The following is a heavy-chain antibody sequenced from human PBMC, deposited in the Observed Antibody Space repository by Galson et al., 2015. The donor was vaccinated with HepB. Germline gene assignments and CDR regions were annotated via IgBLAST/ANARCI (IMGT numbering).Heavy chain of an antibody. D-gene: IGHD3-22*01. CDR2: ISGSGGST. J-gene: IGHJ3*02. CDR1: GFTFGNYV. CDR3: AKDQPTFHYDSSGRDALDI. Sequence: SLRLSCAASGFTFGNYVMSWVRQAPGKGLEWVSGISGSGGSTYYADSVKGRFTISRGNSKNTMYLQMNSLRAEDTAVYYCAKDQPTFHYDSSGRDALDIWGQGTMVTVSS. V-gene: IGHV3-23*01.